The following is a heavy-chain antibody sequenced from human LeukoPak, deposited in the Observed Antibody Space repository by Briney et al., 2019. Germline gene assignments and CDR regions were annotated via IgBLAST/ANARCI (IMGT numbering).Heavy chain of an antibody. Sequence: SETLSLTCAVYGGSFSGYYWSWIRQPPGKGLEWIGEINHSGSTNYNPSLKSRVTISVDTSKNQFSLKLSSVTAADTAVYYCARTTVVTPSAFDIWGQGTMVTVRS. J-gene: IGHJ3*02. CDR2: INHSGST. CDR1: GGSFSGYY. D-gene: IGHD4-23*01. V-gene: IGHV4-34*01. CDR3: ARTTVVTPSAFDI.